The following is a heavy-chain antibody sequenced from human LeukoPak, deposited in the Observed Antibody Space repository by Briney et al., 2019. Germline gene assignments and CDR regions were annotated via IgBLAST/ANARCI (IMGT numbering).Heavy chain of an antibody. J-gene: IGHJ4*02. D-gene: IGHD6-19*01. V-gene: IGHV3-30*02. CDR1: GFTFSSYG. CDR3: AKDLNKYSSGWVFDY. Sequence: PGGSLRLSCAASGFTFSSYGMHWVRQAPGKGLEWVAFIRYDGSNKYYADSVKGRFTISRDNSKNTLYLQMNSLRAEDTAVYYCAKDLNKYSSGWVFDYWGQGTLVTVSS. CDR2: IRYDGSNK.